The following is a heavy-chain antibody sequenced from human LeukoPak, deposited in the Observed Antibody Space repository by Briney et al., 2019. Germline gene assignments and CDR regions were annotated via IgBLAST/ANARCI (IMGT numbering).Heavy chain of an antibody. CDR1: GGSIGSYY. CDR2: IYYSGST. CDR3: ARDLGSGYDFVY. J-gene: IGHJ4*02. D-gene: IGHD5-12*01. V-gene: IGHV4-59*01. Sequence: SEALSLTCTVSGGSIGSYYWNWIRQPPGKGLEWIGYIYYSGSTNYNPSLKSRVTISVDTSKNQFSLKLSSVTAADTAMYYCARDLGSGYDFVYWGQGTLVTVSS.